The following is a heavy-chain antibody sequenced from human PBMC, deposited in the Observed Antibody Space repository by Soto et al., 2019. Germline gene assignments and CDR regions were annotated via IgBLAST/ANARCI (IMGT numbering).Heavy chain of an antibody. Sequence: EVQLVESGGGLVQPGGSLTLSCVVSGFTFSNYSMNWVRQAPGKGLEWISYIRTSTSTIYYADSVQGRFTISRNNAKTSLYLQMNSLRDEDTAVYYCARDLAYAFDIWGQGTMVTVSS. CDR3: ARDLAYAFDI. CDR1: GFTFSNYS. J-gene: IGHJ3*02. V-gene: IGHV3-48*02. CDR2: IRTSTSTI.